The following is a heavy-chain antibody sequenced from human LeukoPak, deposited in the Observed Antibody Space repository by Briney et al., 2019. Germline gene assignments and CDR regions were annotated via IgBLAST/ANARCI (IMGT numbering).Heavy chain of an antibody. CDR2: ISHSGGDT. V-gene: IGHV3-23*01. CDR3: ARDSSGGGGMDV. Sequence: PGGSLRLSCAASGFTFSSCTMNWVRQAPGKGLEWVSAISHSGGDTYYADSVKGRFTISRDNSKNTLYLQMNSLRAEDTAVYYCARDSSGGGGMDVWGQGTTVTVSS. CDR1: GFTFSSCT. J-gene: IGHJ6*02. D-gene: IGHD6-19*01.